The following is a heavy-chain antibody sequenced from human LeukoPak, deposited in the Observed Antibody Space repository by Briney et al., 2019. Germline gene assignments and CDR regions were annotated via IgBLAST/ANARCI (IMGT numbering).Heavy chain of an antibody. Sequence: PGGSLRLSCAASGFTFGSYAMYWVRQAPGKGLEWVSGIFGSGGSAHYADSVKGRFTISRDNSKNTVYLQMDSLRAEDTATYCCAKTTTGYSSGRYPAWPIDYWGQGTLVTVSS. J-gene: IGHJ4*02. D-gene: IGHD2-15*01. CDR2: IFGSGGSA. V-gene: IGHV3-23*01. CDR3: AKTTTGYSSGRYPAWPIDY. CDR1: GFTFGSYA.